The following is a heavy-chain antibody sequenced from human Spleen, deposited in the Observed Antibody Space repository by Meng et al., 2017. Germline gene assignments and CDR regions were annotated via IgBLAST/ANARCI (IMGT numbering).Heavy chain of an antibody. CDR2: IKQDGSEK. D-gene: IGHD3-22*01. V-gene: IGHV3-7*01. Sequence: GESLKISCVASGFTFSSYWMSWVRQAPGKGLEWVANIKQDGSEKYYVDSVKGRFTISRDNAKNSLYLQMSSLRAEDTAVYYCTRDQFYYDSSGFDVDYWGQGTLVTVSS. CDR3: TRDQFYYDSSGFDVDY. CDR1: GFTFSSYW. J-gene: IGHJ4*02.